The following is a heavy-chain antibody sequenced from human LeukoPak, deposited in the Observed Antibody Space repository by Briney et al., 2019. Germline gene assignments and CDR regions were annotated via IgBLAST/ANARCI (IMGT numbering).Heavy chain of an antibody. V-gene: IGHV1-8*02. CDR1: GGTFSSYA. J-gene: IGHJ6*03. D-gene: IGHD3-3*01. Sequence: ASVKVSCKASGGTFSSYAISWVRQAPGQGLEWMGWMNPNSGNTGYAQKFQGRVTMTRNTSISTAYMELSSLRSEDTAVYYCARLYYDFWSGYSVPYYYYMDVWGKGTTVTVSS. CDR2: MNPNSGNT. CDR3: ARLYYDFWSGYSVPYYYYMDV.